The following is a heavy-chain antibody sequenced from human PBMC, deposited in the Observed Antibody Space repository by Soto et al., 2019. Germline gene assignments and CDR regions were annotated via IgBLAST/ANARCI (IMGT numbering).Heavy chain of an antibody. D-gene: IGHD1-26*01. Sequence: SETLSLTCTISGGSISVYYWSWVRQPPGHELEWIGYIYASGSPYYNPSLRSRVTISADTSKNQISLKLTSPTAADTAVYYCARGVGSSPPRYWGRGTLVT. CDR2: IYASGSP. CDR3: ARGVGSSPPRY. J-gene: IGHJ4*02. CDR1: GGSISVYY. V-gene: IGHV4-59*01.